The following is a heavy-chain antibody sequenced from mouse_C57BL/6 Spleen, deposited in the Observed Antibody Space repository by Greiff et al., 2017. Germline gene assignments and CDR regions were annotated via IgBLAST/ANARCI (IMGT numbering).Heavy chain of an antibody. Sequence: QVQLKQPGAELVKPGASVKMSCKASGYTFTSYWITWVKQRPGQGLEWIGDIYPGSGSTNYNEKLKSKATLAVDTSSSTAYMQLSSLTSEDAAVYYCARKWEGRIDYWGQGTTLTVAS. CDR3: ARKWEGRIDY. D-gene: IGHD1-3*01. CDR1: GYTFTSYW. J-gene: IGHJ2*01. V-gene: IGHV1-55*01. CDR2: IYPGSGST.